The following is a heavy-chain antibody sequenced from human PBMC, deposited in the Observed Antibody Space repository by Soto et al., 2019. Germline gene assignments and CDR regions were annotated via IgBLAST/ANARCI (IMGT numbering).Heavy chain of an antibody. D-gene: IGHD6-6*01. V-gene: IGHV1-69*06. CDR2: IIPIFGTA. Sequence: ASVKVSCKASGGTFSSYAISWVRQAPGQGLEWMGGIIPIFGTANYAQKFQGRVTITADKSTSTAYMELSSLRSEDTAVYYCARASSSTSHFDFWGPGTLVTVSS. J-gene: IGHJ4*02. CDR3: ARASSSTSHFDF. CDR1: GGTFSSYA.